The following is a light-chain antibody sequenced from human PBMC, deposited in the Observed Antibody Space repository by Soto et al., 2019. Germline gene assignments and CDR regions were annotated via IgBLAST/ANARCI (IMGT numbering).Light chain of an antibody. CDR1: QSVSSSY. Sequence: EIVLTQSPGTLSLSPGERATLSCRASQSVSSSYLAWYQQKPGQAPRVLIYGASSRATGIPDRFNGSGSWEDFPFTISRLEPEDFAVYYCQQYGSSPGTFGQGTKVELK. J-gene: IGKJ1*01. CDR2: GAS. CDR3: QQYGSSPGT. V-gene: IGKV3-20*01.